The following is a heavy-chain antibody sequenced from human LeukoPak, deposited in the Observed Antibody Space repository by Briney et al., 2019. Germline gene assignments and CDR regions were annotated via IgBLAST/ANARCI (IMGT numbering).Heavy chain of an antibody. J-gene: IGHJ4*02. Sequence: GASVKVSCKASGYTFTGYYMHWVRQAPGQGLEWMGWINPNSGGTNYAQKFQGRVTMTRDTSISTAYMELSRLRSDDTAVYYCARAAFRAAAPVDYWDQGTLVTVSS. CDR1: GYTFTGYY. CDR2: INPNSGGT. CDR3: ARAAFRAAAPVDY. D-gene: IGHD6-13*01. V-gene: IGHV1-2*02.